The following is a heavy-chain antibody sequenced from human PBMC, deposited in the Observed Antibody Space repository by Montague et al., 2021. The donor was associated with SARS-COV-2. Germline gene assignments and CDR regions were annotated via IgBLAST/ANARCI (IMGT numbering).Heavy chain of an antibody. CDR1: GVAISSGGYS. D-gene: IGHD2/OR15-2a*01. J-gene: IGHJ3*01. V-gene: IGHV4-30-2*06. CDR3: ARKIIANAFDV. CDR2: IYESGST. Sequence: TLSLTCTVSGVAISSGGYSWNWIRQSPGKDLEWIGFIYESGSTLYNPSLKSRITISVDRSKNQFSLRLNSVTAADTAVYYCARKIIANAFDVWGHGTTVTVSS.